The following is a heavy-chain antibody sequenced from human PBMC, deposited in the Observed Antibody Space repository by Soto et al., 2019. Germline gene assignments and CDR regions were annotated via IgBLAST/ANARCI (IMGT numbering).Heavy chain of an antibody. D-gene: IGHD3-10*01. Sequence: DVQLLESGGGLVQPGGSLRLSCAASGFSFSSYAMSWVRQAPGKGLEWVSGINTSGGSTYYADSVKGRFTASRDNSRNTLYLQLHRLRAEDTAVYYCAKDWVPMDVWGQGTTVTVSS. CDR3: AKDWVPMDV. J-gene: IGHJ6*02. CDR1: GFSFSSYA. V-gene: IGHV3-23*01. CDR2: INTSGGST.